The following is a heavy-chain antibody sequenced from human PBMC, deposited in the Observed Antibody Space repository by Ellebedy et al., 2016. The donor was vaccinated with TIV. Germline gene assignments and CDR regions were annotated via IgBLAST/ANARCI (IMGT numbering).Heavy chain of an antibody. Sequence: MPSETLSLTCAVSGYSISSNNWWGWIRQPPGKGLEWIGYIYYSGSTYYNPSLKSRVTISVDTSKNQFSLKLSSVTAADTAVYYCARLFGELLGTNWFDPWGQGTLVTVSS. CDR3: ARLFGELLGTNWFDP. V-gene: IGHV4-28*01. D-gene: IGHD3-10*01. J-gene: IGHJ5*02. CDR2: IYYSGST. CDR1: GYSISSNNW.